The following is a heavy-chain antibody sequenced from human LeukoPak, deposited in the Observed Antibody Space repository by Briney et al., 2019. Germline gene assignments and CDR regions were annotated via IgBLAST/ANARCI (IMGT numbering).Heavy chain of an antibody. CDR1: GFTFSSYW. V-gene: IGHV3-7*03. J-gene: IGHJ4*02. CDR3: ARGGYYDSSGYSV. CDR2: IKQDGSEK. Sequence: PGGSLRLSCAASGFTFSSYWMSWVRQAPGKGLEWVANIKQDGSEKYYVDSVKGRFTISRDNAKNSLYLQMNSLRAEDTAVYYCARGGYYDSSGYSVWGQGTLVTVSS. D-gene: IGHD3-22*01.